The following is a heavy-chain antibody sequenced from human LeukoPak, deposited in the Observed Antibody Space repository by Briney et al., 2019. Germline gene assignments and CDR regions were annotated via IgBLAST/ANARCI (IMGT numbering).Heavy chain of an antibody. D-gene: IGHD3-10*01. CDR3: ARGQKSALTYGSGTYAYYFDY. V-gene: IGHV1-8*01. J-gene: IGHJ4*02. CDR1: GYTFTTYD. CDR2: MNPHSGNT. Sequence: ASVKVSCKASGYTFTTYDINWVRQAVGQGPEWMGWMNPHSGNTGYAQKFQGRVTMTRNTSITTAYMELSSLRSEDTAVYYCARGQKSALTYGSGTYAYYFDYWGQGTLVTVSS.